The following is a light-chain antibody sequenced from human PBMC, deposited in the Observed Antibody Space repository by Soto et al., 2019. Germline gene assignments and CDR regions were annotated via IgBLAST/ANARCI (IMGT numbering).Light chain of an antibody. J-gene: IGKJ1*01. V-gene: IGKV3-20*01. CDR1: QSVSNNY. Sequence: TVLTQSPGPLSLSPGERATLSCMASQSVSNNYLAWYQQKPGQAPRLLIYGASNRATGIPDRFSGSGSGTDFTLTISRLEPEDFAVYYCQQYGSSGTFGQGTMVDIK. CDR2: GAS. CDR3: QQYGSSGT.